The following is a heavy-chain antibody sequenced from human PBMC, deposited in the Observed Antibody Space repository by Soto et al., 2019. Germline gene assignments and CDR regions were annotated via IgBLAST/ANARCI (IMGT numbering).Heavy chain of an antibody. J-gene: IGHJ4*02. CDR1: GFTFSDSV. Sequence: PRGSLRLSCAVSGFTFSDSVINWVRQASGKGLEWVGHIRSKGENYATVYAASVKGTFTISRDDSKNTAYLEMNSLKIEDTAVYYCWGWLRSDRSFEYWGQGTLVSVSS. D-gene: IGHD5-12*01. CDR3: WGWLRSDRSFEY. CDR2: IRSKGENYAT. V-gene: IGHV3-73*01.